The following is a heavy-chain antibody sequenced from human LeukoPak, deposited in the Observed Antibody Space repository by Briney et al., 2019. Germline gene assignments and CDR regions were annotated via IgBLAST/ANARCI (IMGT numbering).Heavy chain of an antibody. CDR3: ARQMAGSGYFYFDY. J-gene: IGHJ4*02. D-gene: IGHD3-22*01. Sequence: PSETLSLTCGVSGGSVSSTNWWTWIRQPPGKGLEWIGEVHLDGRTNFNPSLKSRVTISVDTSKNQFSLKLSSVTAADTAVYYCARQMAGSGYFYFDYWGQGTLVTVSS. CDR2: VHLDGRT. CDR1: GGSVSSTNW. V-gene: IGHV4-4*02.